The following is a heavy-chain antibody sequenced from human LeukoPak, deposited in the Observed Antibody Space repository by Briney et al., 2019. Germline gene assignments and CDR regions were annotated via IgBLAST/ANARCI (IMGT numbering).Heavy chain of an antibody. CDR1: GYSFSSYD. V-gene: IGHV1-69*04. CDR3: ARDPRVATSGLYYYYYGMDV. Sequence: SVQVSCKASGYSFSSYDINWVRQAPGKGLEWMGRIIPILGIANYAQKFQGRVTITADKSTSTAYMELSSLRSEDTAVYYCARDPRVATSGLYYYYYGMDVWGQGTTVTVSS. D-gene: IGHD5-12*01. CDR2: IIPILGIA. J-gene: IGHJ6*02.